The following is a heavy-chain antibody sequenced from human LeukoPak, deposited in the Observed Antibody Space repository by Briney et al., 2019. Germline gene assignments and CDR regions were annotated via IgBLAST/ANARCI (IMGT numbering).Heavy chain of an antibody. CDR1: GFTFSSYA. CDR3: ARNSNYDNWFDH. CDR2: ISGSGGST. Sequence: GGSLRLSCAASGFTFSSYAMSWVRQAPGKGLEWVSAISGSGGSTYYADSVKGRFTISRDNSKNTLYLQMNSLRAEDTAVYYCARNSNYDNWFDHWGQGTLVTVSS. V-gene: IGHV3-23*01. J-gene: IGHJ5*02. D-gene: IGHD4-4*01.